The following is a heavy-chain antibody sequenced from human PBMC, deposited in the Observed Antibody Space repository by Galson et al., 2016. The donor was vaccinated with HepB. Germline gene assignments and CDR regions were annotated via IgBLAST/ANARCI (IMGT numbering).Heavy chain of an antibody. J-gene: IGHJ4*02. CDR2: ISSSSSHI. D-gene: IGHD6-13*01. Sequence: SLRLSCAASGFTFSTYSMNWVRQAPGKGLEWVSFISSSSSHIYYADSVKGRFTIPRDNAKNSVYLQMNTLRAEDTAVYYCARFLDNPARMSSSWYVAFSIWGQGTLVTVSS. CDR1: GFTFSTYS. V-gene: IGHV3-21*01. CDR3: ARFLDNPARMSSSWYVAFSI.